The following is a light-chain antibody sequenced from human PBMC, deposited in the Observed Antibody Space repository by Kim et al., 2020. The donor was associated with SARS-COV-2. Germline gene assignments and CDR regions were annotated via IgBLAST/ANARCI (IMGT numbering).Light chain of an antibody. Sequence: ELTQPPSASGTPGQRVTISCSGSNSNIGTNAINWYQQFPGTAPKLLIYSNNQRPSGVPDRFSASKSGTSASLDISGLQSGDEADYYCAAWDDNLSGPLFGGGTQLTVL. CDR3: AAWDDNLSGPL. CDR1: NSNIGTNA. J-gene: IGLJ3*02. CDR2: SNN. V-gene: IGLV1-44*01.